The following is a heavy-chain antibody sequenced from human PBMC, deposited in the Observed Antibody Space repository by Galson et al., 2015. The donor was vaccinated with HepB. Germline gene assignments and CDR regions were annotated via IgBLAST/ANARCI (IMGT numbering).Heavy chain of an antibody. Sequence: SVKVSCKASGYTFTNYGISWVRQAPGQGLEWMGWISAYNGSTNYAQKFQGRVTMTTDTSTSTAYMELRSLRSDDSAVYYCARDKNWNYSFSYYYGMDVWGQGTTVTVSS. J-gene: IGHJ6*02. V-gene: IGHV1-18*01. CDR3: ARDKNWNYSFSYYYGMDV. D-gene: IGHD1-7*01. CDR1: GYTFTNYG. CDR2: ISAYNGST.